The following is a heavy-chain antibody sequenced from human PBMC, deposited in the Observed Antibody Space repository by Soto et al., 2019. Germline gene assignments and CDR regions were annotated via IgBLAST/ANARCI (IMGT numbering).Heavy chain of an antibody. D-gene: IGHD1-1*01. J-gene: IGHJ4*02. CDR1: GFSLSTSGVG. CDR3: AHNVDSTTHYRTFDY. V-gene: IGHV2-5*02. Sequence: VSGRTLVNPTQTLTLTCTFSGFSLSTSGVGVGWIRQPPGKALEWLALIYWDDDKRYSPSLNNRLTVAKDTSKNLVVLIMTNMDPVDTAIYYCAHNVDSTTHYRTFDYWGQGTLVTVSS. CDR2: IYWDDDK.